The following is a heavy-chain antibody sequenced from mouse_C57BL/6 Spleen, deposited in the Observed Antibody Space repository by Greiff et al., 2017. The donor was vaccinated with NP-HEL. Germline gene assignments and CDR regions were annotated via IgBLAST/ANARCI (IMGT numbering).Heavy chain of an antibody. Sequence: VQLQQSGGGLVKPGGSLKLSCAASGFTFSDYGMHWVRQAPEKGLKWVAYISSGSSTIYYADTVKGRFTISRDNAKNTLFLQMTSLRSEDTAMYYCARNYYGSSDRYYAMDYWGQGTSVTVSS. D-gene: IGHD1-1*01. CDR3: ARNYYGSSDRYYAMDY. J-gene: IGHJ4*01. CDR2: ISSGSSTI. CDR1: GFTFSDYG. V-gene: IGHV5-17*01.